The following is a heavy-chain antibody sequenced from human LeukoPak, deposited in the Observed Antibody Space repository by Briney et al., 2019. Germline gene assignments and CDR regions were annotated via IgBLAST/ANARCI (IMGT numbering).Heavy chain of an antibody. D-gene: IGHD6-19*01. V-gene: IGHV4-4*07. J-gene: IGHJ4*02. Sequence: SETLSLTCTVSGGSISSYMWTWIRQPAGKGLEWIGRINPSGTTNYNPSLKTRVTMSVDTSKDQVFLKLSSVTAADTAVYYCATIYNGGWWLDFWGQGTLVTVSS. CDR1: GGSISSYM. CDR3: ATIYNGGWWLDF. CDR2: INPSGTT.